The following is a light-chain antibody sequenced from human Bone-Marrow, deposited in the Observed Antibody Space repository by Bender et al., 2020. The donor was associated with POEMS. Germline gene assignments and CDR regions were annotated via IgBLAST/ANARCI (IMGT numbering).Light chain of an antibody. Sequence: QSALTQPPSASGSPGQSVTISCTGTSTDIGAYSYVSWYQHHPGKAPKLIIYNSDQRPSGVPDRFSGSMSGTSASLAISGLHSEDEADYYCVAWDDTLNGWVFGGGTKLTVL. V-gene: IGLV2-8*01. CDR2: NSD. CDR3: VAWDDTLNGWV. CDR1: STDIGAYSY. J-gene: IGLJ2*01.